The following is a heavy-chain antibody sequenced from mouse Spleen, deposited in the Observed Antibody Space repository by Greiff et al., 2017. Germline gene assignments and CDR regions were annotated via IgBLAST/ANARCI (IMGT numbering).Heavy chain of an antibody. CDR3: ARGRSLFDY. D-gene: IGHD6-1*01. CDR2: IYPSDSET. V-gene: IGHV1-61*01. Sequence: QVQLQQPGAELVRPGSSVKLSCKASGYTFTSYWMDWVKQRPGQGLEWIGNIYPSDSETHYNQKFKDKATLTVDKSSSTAYMQLSSLTSEDSAVYYCARGRSLFDYWGQGTTLTVSS. J-gene: IGHJ2*01. CDR1: GYTFTSYW.